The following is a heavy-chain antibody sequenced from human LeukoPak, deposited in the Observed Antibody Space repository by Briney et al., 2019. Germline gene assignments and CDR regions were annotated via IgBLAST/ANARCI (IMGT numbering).Heavy chain of an antibody. D-gene: IGHD6-19*01. CDR1: GGSFSGYY. Sequence: PSETLSLTCAVYGGSFSGYYWSWIRQPPGKGLEWIGEINHSGSTNYNPSLKSRVTISVDTSKNQFSLKLSSVTAADTAVYYCARGDWDSSGWYMSGYYFDYWGQGTLVTASS. CDR3: ARGDWDSSGWYMSGYYFDY. V-gene: IGHV4-34*01. J-gene: IGHJ4*02. CDR2: INHSGST.